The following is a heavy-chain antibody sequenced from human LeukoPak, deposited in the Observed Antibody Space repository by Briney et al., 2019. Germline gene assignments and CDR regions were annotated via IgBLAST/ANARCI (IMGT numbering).Heavy chain of an antibody. V-gene: IGHV3-74*01. Sequence: PGGSLRLSCAASGLTFSSHWMHWVRQAPGKGLVWVSRITNDGSSTTYADSVKGRFTISRGNAKNTLYLQMNSLRAEDTAVYYCAPQQTYSPYNWFDPWGQGTLVTVSS. CDR1: GLTFSSHW. D-gene: IGHD5-12*01. J-gene: IGHJ5*02. CDR3: APQQTYSPYNWFDP. CDR2: ITNDGSST.